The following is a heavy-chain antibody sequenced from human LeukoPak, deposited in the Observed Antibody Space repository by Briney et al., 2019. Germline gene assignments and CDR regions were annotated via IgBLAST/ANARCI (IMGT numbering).Heavy chain of an antibody. CDR3: ARPYCSGGSCYFQH. J-gene: IGHJ1*01. CDR1: GGSISSYY. V-gene: IGHV4-34*01. D-gene: IGHD2-15*01. CDR2: INHSGST. Sequence: PSETLSLTCTVSGGSISSYYWSWIRQPPGKGLEWIGEINHSGSTNYNPSLKSRVTISVDTSKNQFSLKLSSVTAADTAVYYCARPYCSGGSCYFQHWGQGTLVTVSS.